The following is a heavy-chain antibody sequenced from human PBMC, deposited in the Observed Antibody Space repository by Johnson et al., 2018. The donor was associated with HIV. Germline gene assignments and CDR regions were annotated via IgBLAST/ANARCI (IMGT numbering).Heavy chain of an antibody. Sequence: QVQLVESGGGVVQPGRSLRLSCAACAFTFSSYAMHWVRQAPGKGLEWVAVMSFDGSITYFADSVKGRFTISRDNSKNTLYLQMNSLRAEDTAVYYCAKERRQSRAFDIWGQGTMVTVSS. CDR3: AKERRQSRAFDI. D-gene: IGHD6-19*01. CDR2: MSFDGSIT. J-gene: IGHJ3*02. V-gene: IGHV3-30*04. CDR1: AFTFSSYA.